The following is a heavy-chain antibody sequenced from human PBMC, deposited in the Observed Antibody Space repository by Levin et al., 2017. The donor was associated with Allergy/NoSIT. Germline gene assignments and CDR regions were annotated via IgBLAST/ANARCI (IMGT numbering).Heavy chain of an antibody. CDR2: ISYDGSNK. J-gene: IGHJ4*02. V-gene: IGHV3-30-3*01. CDR1: GFTFSSYA. D-gene: IGHD6-19*01. Sequence: GESLKISCAASGFTFSSYAMHWVRQAPGKGLEWVAVISYDGSNKYYADSVKGRFTISRDNSKNTLYLQMNSLRAEDTAVYYCARDGEPVRIAVLDYWGQGTLVTVSS. CDR3: ARDGEPVRIAVLDY.